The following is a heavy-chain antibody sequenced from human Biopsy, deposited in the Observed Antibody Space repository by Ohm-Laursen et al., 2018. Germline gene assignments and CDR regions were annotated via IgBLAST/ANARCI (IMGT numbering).Heavy chain of an antibody. V-gene: IGHV4-59*01. CDR2: ISDRGTT. Sequence: PSQTLSLTCTVSGGSISSDYWSWIRQSPRKGLEWIGHISDRGTTNYNPSLRGRVTISVDTSKKQFSLKLSSVTAADTAVFFCARLYRLDDYWNDDPPDAFDVWGQGTMVTVSS. J-gene: IGHJ3*01. D-gene: IGHD3-3*01. CDR1: GGSISSDY. CDR3: ARLYRLDDYWNDDPPDAFDV.